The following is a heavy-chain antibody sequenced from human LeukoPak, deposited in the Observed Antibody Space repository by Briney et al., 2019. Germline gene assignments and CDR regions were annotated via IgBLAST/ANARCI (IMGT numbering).Heavy chain of an antibody. CDR2: ISAYKGNT. D-gene: IGHD3-22*01. J-gene: IGHJ3*02. CDR3: ATDSSGYYRDAFDI. Sequence: ASVKVSCKASGYTFTNYGISWVRQAPGQGLEWMGWISAYKGNTNYAQKLQGRVTMTTDTSTSTAYMEARSLRSDDTAVYYCATDSSGYYRDAFDIWGQGTMATVSS. V-gene: IGHV1-18*01. CDR1: GYTFTNYG.